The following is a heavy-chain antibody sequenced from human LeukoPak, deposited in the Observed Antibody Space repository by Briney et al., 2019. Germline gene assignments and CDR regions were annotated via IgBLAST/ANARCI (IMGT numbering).Heavy chain of an antibody. CDR1: GGSISSSSYY. J-gene: IGHJ3*02. Sequence: SETLSLTCTVSGGSISSSSYYWGWIRQPPGKGLEWIGSIYYSGSTYYNPSLKSRVTISVDTSKNQFSLKLSSVTAADTAVYYCARGGGYDSSGYYYSPDHAFDIWGQGTMVTVSS. CDR2: IYYSGST. D-gene: IGHD3-22*01. V-gene: IGHV4-39*01. CDR3: ARGGGYDSSGYYYSPDHAFDI.